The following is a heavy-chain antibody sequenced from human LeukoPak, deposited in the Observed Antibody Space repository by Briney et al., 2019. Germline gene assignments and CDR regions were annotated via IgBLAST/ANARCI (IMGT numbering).Heavy chain of an antibody. V-gene: IGHV1-2*02. CDR1: GYTFTGYY. J-gene: IGHJ5*02. CDR2: INPNSGGT. Sequence: ASVTVSCKASGYTFTGYYMHWVRQAPGQGLEWMGWINPNSGGTNYAQKFQGRVTMTRDTSISTAYMELSRLRSDDTAVYYCARSGSWYGGNWFDPWGQGTLVTVSS. CDR3: ARSGSWYGGNWFDP. D-gene: IGHD6-13*01.